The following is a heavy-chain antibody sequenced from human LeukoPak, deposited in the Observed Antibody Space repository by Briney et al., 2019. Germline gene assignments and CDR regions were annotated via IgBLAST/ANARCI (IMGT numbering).Heavy chain of an antibody. CDR3: ARYDSSSAGFDF. CDR2: IYYSGAT. J-gene: IGHJ4*02. D-gene: IGHD2-2*01. V-gene: IGHV4-59*01. Sequence: SETLSLTCAVYGGSFSSYYWSWIRQPPGKGLEWIGYIYYSGATYYSPSLKSRVTISVDTSQNQFSLKLNSVTAADTAVYFCARYDSSSAGFDFWGQGTLVTVSS. CDR1: GGSFSSYY.